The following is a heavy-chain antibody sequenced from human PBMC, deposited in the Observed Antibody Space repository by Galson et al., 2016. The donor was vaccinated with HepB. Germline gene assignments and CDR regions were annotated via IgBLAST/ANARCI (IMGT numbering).Heavy chain of an antibody. CDR3: AREGGYYSFYYYGMDV. CDR2: INPNADST. J-gene: IGHJ6*02. V-gene: IGHV1-46*01. CDR1: GYTFTSYQ. D-gene: IGHD3-3*01. Sequence: SVKVSCKASGYTFTSYQMHWVRQAPGQGLEWMGIINPNADSTTYAQKFQSRVTMTRDTSTSTVYMELSSLRSEDTAVYYCAREGGYYSFYYYGMDVWGQGTTVTVSS.